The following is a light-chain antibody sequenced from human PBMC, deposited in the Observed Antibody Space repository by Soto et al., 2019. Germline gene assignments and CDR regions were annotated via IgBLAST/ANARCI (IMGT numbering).Light chain of an antibody. Sequence: DIQMTQSPSSLSASVGDRVTITCRASQNIRTSLNWYQQKQGKAPKLLIYAASNLQSGVPSRISGGGSGTDFTLIISSLQPEDFATYYCHQSYTTPFTFSPGTKVDIK. CDR1: QNIRTS. CDR3: HQSYTTPFT. V-gene: IGKV1-39*01. J-gene: IGKJ3*01. CDR2: AAS.